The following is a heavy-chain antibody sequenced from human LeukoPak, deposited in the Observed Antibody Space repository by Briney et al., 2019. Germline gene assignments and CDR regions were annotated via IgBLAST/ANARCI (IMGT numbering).Heavy chain of an antibody. Sequence: ASVKVSCKASGYTFTGYYMHWVRQAPGLGLEWMGWINPNGGGTNYAQKFRGRVTMTRDTSISTAYMDLSRLRSDDTAVYYCARGTSIVGATDCWGQGTLVTVSS. CDR2: INPNGGGT. V-gene: IGHV1-2*02. CDR1: GYTFTGYY. D-gene: IGHD1-26*01. J-gene: IGHJ4*02. CDR3: ARGTSIVGATDC.